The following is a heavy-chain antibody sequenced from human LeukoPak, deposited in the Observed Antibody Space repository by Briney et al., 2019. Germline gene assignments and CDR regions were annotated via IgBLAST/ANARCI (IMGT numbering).Heavy chain of an antibody. CDR2: ISAYSGNS. V-gene: IGHV1-18*01. CDR1: GYTFTSYG. J-gene: IGHJ3*02. Sequence: ASVKVSCKASGYTFTSYGISWVRQAPGQGLEWMGWISAYSGNSNYAQKLQGRVTMTTDTSTSTAYMELSSLISDDTAVYYCARARTRDGYIRIWAQGTMVTVSS. D-gene: IGHD5-24*01. CDR3: ARARTRDGYIRI.